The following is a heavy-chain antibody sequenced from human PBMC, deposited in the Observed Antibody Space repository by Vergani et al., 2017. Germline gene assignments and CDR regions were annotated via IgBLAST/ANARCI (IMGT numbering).Heavy chain of an antibody. Sequence: QVQLVESGGGVVQPGGSLRLSCAASGFTFSSYGMHWVRQAPGKGLEWVAFIRYDGSNKYYADSVKGRFTISRDNSKNTLYLQMKSLRAEDTAVYYCAQGGSYFSRLDYWGQGTLVTVSS. V-gene: IGHV3-30*02. CDR3: AQGGSYFSRLDY. J-gene: IGHJ4*02. D-gene: IGHD1-26*01. CDR1: GFTFSSYG. CDR2: IRYDGSNK.